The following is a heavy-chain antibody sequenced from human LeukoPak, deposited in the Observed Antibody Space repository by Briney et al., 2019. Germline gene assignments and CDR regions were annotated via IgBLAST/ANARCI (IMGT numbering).Heavy chain of an antibody. CDR1: GFTFGTYS. J-gene: IGHJ4*02. CDR3: ARASGLSYTVFYGSGRYYTYYFDF. CDR2: ISGSSSTI. V-gene: IGHV3-48*04. Sequence: QSGGSLRLSCAASGFTFGTYSMNWVRQAPGKGLEWVSYISGSSSTIHYADSVKGRFTISRDNAKNSLYLQMNSLRAEDTAVYYCARASGLSYTVFYGSGRYYTYYFDFWGQGTLVTVSS. D-gene: IGHD3-10*01.